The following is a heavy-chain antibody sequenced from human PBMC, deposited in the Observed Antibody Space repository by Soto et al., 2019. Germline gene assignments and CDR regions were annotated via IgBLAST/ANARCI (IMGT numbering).Heavy chain of an antibody. D-gene: IGHD5-12*01. V-gene: IGHV4-59*01. CDR3: AGLRGYACSPIDY. Sequence: SETLSLTCTVSGGSIISGYWSWIRQPPGKGLEWIGYISYSVNTNYNPSLKSRVTMSVDTPKNQFSLRLSSVTTADTAVYYCAGLRGYACSPIDYWGQGTLVTVSS. CDR2: ISYSVNT. J-gene: IGHJ4*02. CDR1: GGSIISGY.